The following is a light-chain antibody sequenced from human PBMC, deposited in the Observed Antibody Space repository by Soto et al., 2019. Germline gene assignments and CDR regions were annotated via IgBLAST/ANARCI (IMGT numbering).Light chain of an antibody. V-gene: IGLV1-51*01. CDR1: SSNIGHHY. J-gene: IGLJ2*01. Sequence: QSVLTQPPSVSAAPGQKVTISCSGNSSNIGHHYVSWYRQLPGTSPRLLIYDNTKRPSGIPDRFSGSQADTSATLDIAGLQTGDDADYYCGTWDNRLSGVVFGGGTKLTVL. CDR3: GTWDNRLSGVV. CDR2: DNT.